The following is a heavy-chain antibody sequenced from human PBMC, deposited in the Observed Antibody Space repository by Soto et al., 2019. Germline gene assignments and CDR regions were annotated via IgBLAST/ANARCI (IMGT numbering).Heavy chain of an antibody. Sequence: GGSLRLSCAASGFIFSTYDMNWVRQAPGKGLEWVSGISGSGISGSGGGTYYADSVKGRFTISRDDSKNTLYLQMNRLRVEDTAVYYCAKDAYSSGYQPFDNWGQGTLVTVSS. D-gene: IGHD3-22*01. CDR1: GFIFSTYD. J-gene: IGHJ4*02. CDR2: ISGSGISGSGGGT. V-gene: IGHV3-23*01. CDR3: AKDAYSSGYQPFDN.